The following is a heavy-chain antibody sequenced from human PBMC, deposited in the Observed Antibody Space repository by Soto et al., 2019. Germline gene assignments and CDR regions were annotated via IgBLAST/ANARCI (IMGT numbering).Heavy chain of an antibody. Sequence: PSETLSLTCIVSGASISSGDYSWSWVRQPPGKGLEWIGHISYSGTIDYSPSLKSRVTISLDTSKNQFSLNLNSVTAADTAVYYCVRALGSRFMEWPRFDPWGQGTLVTVS. D-gene: IGHD3-3*01. CDR3: VRALGSRFMEWPRFDP. CDR2: ISYSGTI. V-gene: IGHV4-30-4*01. J-gene: IGHJ5*02. CDR1: GASISSGDYS.